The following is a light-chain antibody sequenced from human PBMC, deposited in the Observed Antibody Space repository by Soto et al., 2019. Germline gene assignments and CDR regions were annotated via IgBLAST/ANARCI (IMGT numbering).Light chain of an antibody. Sequence: QSALTQPASVSGSPGQSITLSCTGTSSDVGSYNLVSWYQLHPGKAPKLMIYEGTKRPAGVSNRFSGSKSGSTASLTIFGRQAVDEADYYCCDSSGRRSYVVFGGGTKLTV. CDR1: SSDVGSYNL. CDR3: CDSSGRRSYVV. V-gene: IGLV2-23*01. CDR2: EGT. J-gene: IGLJ2*01.